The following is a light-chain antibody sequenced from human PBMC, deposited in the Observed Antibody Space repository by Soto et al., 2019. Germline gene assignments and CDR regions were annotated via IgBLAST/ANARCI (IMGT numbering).Light chain of an antibody. J-gene: IGLJ3*02. CDR3: QSYDSNLGGVV. CDR1: SSNVGAGYD. V-gene: IGLV1-40*01. Sequence: QSVLTQPPSVSGAPGQRATMSCTGSSSNVGAGYDVNWYQHLPGKAPKLLIYDNTNRPSGVPDRFSGSKSATSASLAITGLQAGDDADYYCQSYDSNLGGVVFGGGTKLTVL. CDR2: DNT.